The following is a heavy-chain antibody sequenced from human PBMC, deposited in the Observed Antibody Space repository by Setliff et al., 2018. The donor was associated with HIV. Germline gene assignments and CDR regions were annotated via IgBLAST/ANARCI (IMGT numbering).Heavy chain of an antibody. V-gene: IGHV3-23*01. CDR2: ISGSGGST. CDR3: AKEYYYDSSGYGVFDY. D-gene: IGHD3-22*01. CDR1: GFTFSNYA. J-gene: IGHJ4*02. Sequence: LRLSCAASGFTFSNYAMSWVRQAPGRGLEWISAISGSGGSTYFADSVKGRFTISRDNSKNTLFLQMNSLRAEDTAVYYCAKEYYYDSSGYGVFDYWGQGTLVTVSS.